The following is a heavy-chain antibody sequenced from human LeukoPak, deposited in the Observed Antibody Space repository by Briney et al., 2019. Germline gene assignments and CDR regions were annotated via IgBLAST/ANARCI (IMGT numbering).Heavy chain of an antibody. J-gene: IGHJ4*02. V-gene: IGHV3-30*03. CDR2: KSYGGSKE. CDR3: AGVDDYTISSFDY. Sequence: PGGSLRLSCAASGFTFNNCDMHWVRQAPGKGLEWVAVKSYGGSKEYYAESVKGRFTISRDNSKNTLFLQMNSLRAEDTAVYYCAGVDDYTISSFDYWGQGTLVTVFS. D-gene: IGHD6-6*01. CDR1: GFTFNNCD.